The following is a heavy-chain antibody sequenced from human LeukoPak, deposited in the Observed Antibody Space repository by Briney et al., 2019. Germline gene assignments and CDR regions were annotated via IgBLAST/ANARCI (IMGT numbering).Heavy chain of an antibody. CDR2: MNPNSGNT. CDR1: GYTFISYD. V-gene: IGHV1-8*01. D-gene: IGHD2-2*01. J-gene: IGHJ6*02. Sequence: ASVKVSCKASGYTFISYDINWVRQAPGQGLEWMGWMNPNSGNTGYAQKFQGRVTMTRNTSISTAYMELSSLRSEDTAVYYCARVPAASCMDVWGQGTTVTVSS. CDR3: ARVPAASCMDV.